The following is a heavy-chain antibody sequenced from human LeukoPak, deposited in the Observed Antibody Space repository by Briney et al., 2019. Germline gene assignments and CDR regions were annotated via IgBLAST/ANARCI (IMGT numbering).Heavy chain of an antibody. CDR3: ARVPRDGLRRGFDY. Sequence: ASVKVSCKASGYTFTGYYMHWVRQAPGQGLEWMGWINPNSGGTNYAQKFQGRVTMNRDTSISTAYMELSRLRSDDTAVYYCARVPRDGLRRGFDYWGQGTLVTVSS. CDR2: INPNSGGT. D-gene: IGHD5-24*01. CDR1: GYTFTGYY. J-gene: IGHJ4*02. V-gene: IGHV1-2*02.